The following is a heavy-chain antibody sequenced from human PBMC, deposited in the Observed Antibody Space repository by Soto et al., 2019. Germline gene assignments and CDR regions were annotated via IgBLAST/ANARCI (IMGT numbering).Heavy chain of an antibody. CDR1: GGTFSSYA. Sequence: GASVKISCKASGGTFSSYAFSWVRQAPGQGLEGMGGSIPIFGTANYAQKFHGRVTITADKSTSTADIELSSLRSEDTAVYYCACYSSSPYWFDPWGQGTLVTVSS. J-gene: IGHJ5*02. V-gene: IGHV1-69*06. D-gene: IGHD6-13*01. CDR2: SIPIFGTA. CDR3: ACYSSSPYWFDP.